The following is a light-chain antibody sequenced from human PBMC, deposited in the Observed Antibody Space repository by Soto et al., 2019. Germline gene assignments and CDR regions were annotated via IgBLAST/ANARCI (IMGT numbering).Light chain of an antibody. CDR3: QQFTSYPLT. Sequence: EFVLTQSPGTLSLSPGERAPLSCRASQTVRNNYLAWYQQKPGQAPRLLIYDASSRATGIPDRFSGGGSGTDFTLTISRLEPEDFAVYYCQQFTSYPLTFGGGTKVEIK. CDR2: DAS. CDR1: QTVRNNY. V-gene: IGKV3-20*01. J-gene: IGKJ4*01.